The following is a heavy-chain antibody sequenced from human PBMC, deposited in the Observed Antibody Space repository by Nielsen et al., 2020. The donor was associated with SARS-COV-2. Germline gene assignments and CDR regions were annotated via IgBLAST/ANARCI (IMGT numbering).Heavy chain of an antibody. D-gene: IGHD2-15*01. CDR3: ARDTRAFDI. Sequence: GGSLRLSCVASGFTFSAYNMNWVRQAPGKGLDWISYISTGSSTKYYADSVKGRFTFSRDNGKNSLYLQMNSLRVDDTAVYYCARDTRAFDIWCLGTIVAVSS. CDR1: GFTFSAYN. V-gene: IGHV3-48*01. J-gene: IGHJ3*02. CDR2: ISTGSSTK.